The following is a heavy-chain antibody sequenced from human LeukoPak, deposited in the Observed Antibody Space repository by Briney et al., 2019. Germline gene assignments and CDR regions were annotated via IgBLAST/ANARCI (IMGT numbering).Heavy chain of an antibody. CDR1: GGSISSGDYY. Sequence: SETLSLTCTVSGGSISSGDYYWSWIRQPPGKGLEWIGYIYYSGSTYYNPSLKSRVTISVDTSKNQFSLKLSSVTAADTAVYYCARGITGTMTADYWGQGTLVTVSS. CDR2: IYYSGST. CDR3: ARGITGTMTADY. D-gene: IGHD1-20*01. J-gene: IGHJ4*02. V-gene: IGHV4-30-4*02.